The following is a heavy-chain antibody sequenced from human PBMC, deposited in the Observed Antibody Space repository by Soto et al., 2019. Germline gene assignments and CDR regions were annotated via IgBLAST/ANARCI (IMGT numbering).Heavy chain of an antibody. Sequence: QPGGSLRLSCAASGFTFSSYWMSWVRQAPGKGLEWVANIKQDGSKKDYVDSVKGRFTISRDNAQNSLYLQMNSLRAEDTAVYYCARDEEYGGYYYFDYWGQGTLVTVSS. CDR3: ARDEEYGGYYYFDY. D-gene: IGHD2-2*03. V-gene: IGHV3-7*01. CDR1: GFTFSSYW. CDR2: IKQDGSKK. J-gene: IGHJ4*02.